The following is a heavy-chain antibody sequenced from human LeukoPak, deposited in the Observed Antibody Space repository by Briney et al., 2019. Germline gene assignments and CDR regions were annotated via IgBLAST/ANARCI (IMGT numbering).Heavy chain of an antibody. D-gene: IGHD3-22*01. CDR2: IYYSGST. J-gene: IGHJ4*01. Sequence: SQTLSLTRTVSGGSISSGGYYWSWIPPPPGKGVEWIGYIYYSGSTNYNPSLKSRVTISVDTSKNQFSLKLSSVTAADTAVYFCATTWYYDSRGYLFEDWGHGTLVTVSS. CDR1: GGSISSGGYY. V-gene: IGHV4-31*03. CDR3: ATTWYYDSRGYLFED.